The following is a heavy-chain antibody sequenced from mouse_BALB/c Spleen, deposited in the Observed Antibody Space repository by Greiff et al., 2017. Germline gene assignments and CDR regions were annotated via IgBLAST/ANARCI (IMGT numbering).Heavy chain of an antibody. CDR3: AREVRQTAWFAY. V-gene: IGHV1-54*01. CDR1: GYAFTNYL. CDR2: INPGSGGT. J-gene: IGHJ3*01. D-gene: IGHD2-14*01. Sequence: QVQLQQSGAELVRPGTSVKVSCKASGYAFTNYLIEWVKQRPGQGLEWIGVINPGSGGTNYNEKFKGKATLTADKSSSTAYMQLSSLTSDDSAVYFCAREVRQTAWFAYWGQGTLVTVSA.